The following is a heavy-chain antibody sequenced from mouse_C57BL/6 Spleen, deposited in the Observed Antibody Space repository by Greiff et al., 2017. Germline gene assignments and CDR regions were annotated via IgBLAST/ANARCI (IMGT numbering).Heavy chain of an antibody. Sequence: QVQLQQSGPELVKPGASVKISCKASGYAFSSSWMNWVKQRPGKGLEWIGRIYPGDGDTNYNGKFKGKATLTADKSSSTAYMQLSSLTSEDSAVYFCARWGDDSSGYVLPFDYWGQGTTLTVSS. V-gene: IGHV1-82*01. CDR2: IYPGDGDT. D-gene: IGHD3-2*02. CDR3: ARWGDDSSGYVLPFDY. J-gene: IGHJ2*01. CDR1: GYAFSSSW.